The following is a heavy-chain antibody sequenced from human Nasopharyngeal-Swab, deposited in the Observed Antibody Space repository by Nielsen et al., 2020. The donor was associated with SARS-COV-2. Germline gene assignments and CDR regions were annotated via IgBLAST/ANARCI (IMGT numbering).Heavy chain of an antibody. J-gene: IGHJ6*02. CDR2: VSPGGRTS. CDR3: AKALYDFWYYYGMDV. CDR1: GFTFNNYA. Sequence: GESLKISCAASGFTFNNYAMAWVRQAPGKGLEWVSIVSPGGRTSYSADSVRGRFTISRDNSKNTLYLQMNSLRAEDTAVYYCAKALYDFWYYYGMDVWGQGTTVTVSS. D-gene: IGHD3-3*01. V-gene: IGHV3-23*01.